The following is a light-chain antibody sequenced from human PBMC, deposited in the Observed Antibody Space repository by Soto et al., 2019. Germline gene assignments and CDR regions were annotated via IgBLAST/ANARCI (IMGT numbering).Light chain of an antibody. J-gene: IGKJ1*01. V-gene: IGKV3-20*01. CDR3: HQNAHSPWT. Sequence: EIVLTQSPGTLSLSPGERATLSCRASQSGFSTYLAWFQQKPGQAPRLLIYGASTRAAGVPDPFSGSGSATDVTLTISRLEPEDIAVDYCHQNAHSPWTLGQGT. CDR1: QSGFSTY. CDR2: GAS.